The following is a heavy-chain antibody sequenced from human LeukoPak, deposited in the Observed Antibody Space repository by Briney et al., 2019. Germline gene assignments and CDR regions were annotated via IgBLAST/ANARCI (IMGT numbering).Heavy chain of an antibody. V-gene: IGHV5-51*01. J-gene: IGHJ2*01. Sequence: GESLKISCKGSGYTFFTYWIGWVRQMPGKGLEWMGIIYPGGSDTRYSPSFQGQVTISADKSISTAYLQWSSLKASDSAIYYCARYRTYYYDSGSYYNRSYWHFDLWGRGTLVTVSS. CDR3: ARYRTYYYDSGSYYNRSYWHFDL. D-gene: IGHD3-10*01. CDR1: GYTFFTYW. CDR2: IYPGGSDT.